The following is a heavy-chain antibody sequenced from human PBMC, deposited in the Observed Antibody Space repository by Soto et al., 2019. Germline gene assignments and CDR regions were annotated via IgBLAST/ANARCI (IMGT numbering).Heavy chain of an antibody. CDR3: ARDLGGWPDY. J-gene: IGHJ4*02. CDR2: INAGNGNT. V-gene: IGHV1-3*01. D-gene: IGHD2-15*01. CDR1: GGTLSDYA. Sequence: ASVKVSCKASGGTLSDYAFSWVRQAPGQRLEWMGWINAGNGNTKYSQKFQGRVTITRDTSASTAYMELSSLRSEDTAVYYCARDLGGWPDYWGQGTLVTVSS.